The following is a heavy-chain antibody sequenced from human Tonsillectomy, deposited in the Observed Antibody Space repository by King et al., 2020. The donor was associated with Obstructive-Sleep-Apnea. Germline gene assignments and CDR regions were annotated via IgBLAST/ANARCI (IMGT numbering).Heavy chain of an antibody. D-gene: IGHD3/OR15-3a*01. J-gene: IGHJ2*01. Sequence: VQLVESGGGLVQPGGSLRLSCATSGFTISSNYISWVRQAPGKGLEGVSVVYIGGSTFYADSVKGRFTISSAISNNTLFLQMNSLRAEDTAVYYCARAPFIWTDYEQSWYFDLWGRGTLVTVSS. CDR1: GFTISSNY. CDR3: ARAPFIWTDYEQSWYFDL. V-gene: IGHV3-66*01. CDR2: VYIGGST.